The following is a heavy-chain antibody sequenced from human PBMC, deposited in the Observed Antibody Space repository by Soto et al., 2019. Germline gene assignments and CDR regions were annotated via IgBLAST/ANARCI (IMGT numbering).Heavy chain of an antibody. J-gene: IGHJ5*02. V-gene: IGHV3-9*01. CDR3: ARGRGALTVVSNWFDP. CDR2: INWNSGIT. D-gene: IGHD3-22*01. Sequence: EVHLVESGGGLVQPGRSLRLSCAASGFTFEDHAIHWIRQAPGKGLSWVSGINWNSGITGYADSVKGRFTISRDNANNSLHLEMNSLRTEDTALYYCARGRGALTVVSNWFDPWGQGTLVTVSS. CDR1: GFTFEDHA.